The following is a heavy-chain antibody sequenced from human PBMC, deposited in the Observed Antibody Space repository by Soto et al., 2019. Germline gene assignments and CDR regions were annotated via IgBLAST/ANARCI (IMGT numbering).Heavy chain of an antibody. CDR3: ARARSGSSDPSFDY. CDR2: INHSGST. J-gene: IGHJ4*02. Sequence: PXETLCLSFAASGGSFSGSYCSWIRQPTGKGLGWVGEINHSGSTNYNPSLKGQVTISVDASKHQFAVKLTSVTAADTAVYYFARARSGSSDPSFDYWGQGTLVTVSS. D-gene: IGHD3-10*01. CDR1: GGSFSGSY. V-gene: IGHV4-34*01.